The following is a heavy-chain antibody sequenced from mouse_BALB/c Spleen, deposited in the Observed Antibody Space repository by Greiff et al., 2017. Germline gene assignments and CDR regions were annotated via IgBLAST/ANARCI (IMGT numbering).Heavy chain of an antibody. CDR2: ISDGGSYT. D-gene: IGHD1-1*01. CDR3: ARDQDGSILAWFAY. CDR1: GFTFSDYY. Sequence: EVQGVESGGGLVKPGGSLKLSCAASGFTFSDYYMYWVRQTPEKRLEWVATISDGGSYTYYPDSVKGRFTISRDNAKNNLYLQMSSLKSEDTAMYYCARDQDGSILAWFAYWGQGTLVTVSA. J-gene: IGHJ3*01. V-gene: IGHV5-4*02.